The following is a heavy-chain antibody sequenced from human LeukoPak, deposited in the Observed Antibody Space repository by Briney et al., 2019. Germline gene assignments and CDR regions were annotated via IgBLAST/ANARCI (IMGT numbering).Heavy chain of an antibody. J-gene: IGHJ6*02. V-gene: IGHV3-7*05. D-gene: IGHD1-26*01. Sequence: GGSLRLSCAASGFTFSYYWMSWVRQAPGKGLEWVANIKQDGSEKYYVDSVKGRFTISRDNANDSLYLQMNSLRAEDTAVYYCARGTREPVWGQGSTVTVSS. CDR2: IKQDGSEK. CDR3: ARGTREPV. CDR1: GFTFSYYW.